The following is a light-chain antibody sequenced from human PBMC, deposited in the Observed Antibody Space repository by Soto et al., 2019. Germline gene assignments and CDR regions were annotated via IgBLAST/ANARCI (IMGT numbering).Light chain of an antibody. CDR3: QHYDSLPSST. CDR2: DAS. CDR1: QDITNH. J-gene: IGKJ3*01. V-gene: IGKV1-33*01. Sequence: DIQMTQSPSSLSASVGDRVTITCQASQDITNHLNWYQQKPGKAPRLLIYDASNLERGVPSRFSGIGSGTHFTFTISGLQPEDIATYYCQHYDSLPSSTFGPGTKVD.